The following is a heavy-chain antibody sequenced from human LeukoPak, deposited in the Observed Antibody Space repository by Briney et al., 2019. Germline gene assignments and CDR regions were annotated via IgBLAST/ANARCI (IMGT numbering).Heavy chain of an antibody. V-gene: IGHV4-61*02. CDR1: GASISSGSYY. CDR2: IHTNGNT. CDR3: ARGRLPPTYYFDY. D-gene: IGHD4-11*01. J-gene: IGHJ4*02. Sequence: PSETLSLTCSVSGASISSGSYYWSWIRQTAGKELEWIGRIHTNGNTNSNPSLRGRVTISGDTSKNQFSLKLSSVTAADTAVYYCARGRLPPTYYFDYWGQGTLVTVSS.